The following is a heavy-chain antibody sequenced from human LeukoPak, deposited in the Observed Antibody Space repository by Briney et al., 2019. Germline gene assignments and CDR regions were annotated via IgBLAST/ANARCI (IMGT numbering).Heavy chain of an antibody. D-gene: IGHD5-24*01. Sequence: GPGPTLVKPTQTLTLTCTFSGFSLSTSGVGVGWIRQPPGKALEWLALIYWNDDKRYSPSLKSRLTITKDTSKNQVVLTMTNMDPVDTATYYCAHITIPQPATLDAFDIWGQGTMVTVSS. CDR2: IYWNDDK. V-gene: IGHV2-5*01. J-gene: IGHJ3*02. CDR3: AHITIPQPATLDAFDI. CDR1: GFSLSTSGVG.